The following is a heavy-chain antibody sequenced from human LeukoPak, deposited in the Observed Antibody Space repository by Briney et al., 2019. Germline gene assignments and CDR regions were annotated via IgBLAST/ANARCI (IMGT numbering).Heavy chain of an antibody. CDR3: ARGHLLNGWFKYDAFEV. D-gene: IGHD6-19*01. CDR2: IYYSGST. V-gene: IGHV4-59*01. Sequence: SETLSLTCTVSGSSITNYYWSWIRQPPGKGLEWIGYIYYSGSTNYNPSLKSRVTISVDTSKNQFSLKLTPVTAADTAVYYCARGHLLNGWFKYDAFEVWGEGTMVTVSS. J-gene: IGHJ3*01. CDR1: GSSITNYY.